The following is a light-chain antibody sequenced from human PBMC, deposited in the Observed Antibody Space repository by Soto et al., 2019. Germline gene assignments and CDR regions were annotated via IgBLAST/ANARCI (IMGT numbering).Light chain of an antibody. V-gene: IGKV3D-20*02. CDR1: QSVSSNY. Sequence: EIVLTQSPATLSLSPGERATLSCRASQSVSSNYLAWYQHKPGQAPRLLIYDASTRATGIPDRFSGSGSGTDFTLTISSLEPEDFAVYYCQQRSNWPITFGQGTRLEI. CDR3: QQRSNWPIT. CDR2: DAS. J-gene: IGKJ5*01.